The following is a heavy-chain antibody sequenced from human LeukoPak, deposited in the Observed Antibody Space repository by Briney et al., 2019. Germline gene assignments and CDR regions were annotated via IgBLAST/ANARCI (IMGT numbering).Heavy chain of an antibody. CDR3: AKFRAVAGIDY. D-gene: IGHD6-19*01. J-gene: IGHJ4*02. V-gene: IGHV3-23*01. Sequence: PGGSLRLSCAASGFTFSNYAMGWVRQAPGKGLEWVSGISESGDNTYYADSVEGRLTISRDNSKYTLYLQMNSLRAEDTAVYFCAKFRAVAGIDYWGQGTLVTVSS. CDR1: GFTFSNYA. CDR2: ISESGDNT.